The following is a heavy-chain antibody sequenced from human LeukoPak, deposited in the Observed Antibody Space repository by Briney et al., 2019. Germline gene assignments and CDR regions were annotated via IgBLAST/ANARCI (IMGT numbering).Heavy chain of an antibody. CDR1: GFTFSSYA. J-gene: IGHJ4*02. CDR3: ARRGAVSGGSDY. CDR2: ISSNGGST. D-gene: IGHD3-16*01. Sequence: GGSLRLSCAASGFTFSSYAMHWVRQAPGKGLEYVSSISSNGGSTYYANSVKGRFTISRDNSKNTLYLQMGSLRAEDMAVYYCARRGAVSGGSDYWGQGTLVTVSS. V-gene: IGHV3-64*01.